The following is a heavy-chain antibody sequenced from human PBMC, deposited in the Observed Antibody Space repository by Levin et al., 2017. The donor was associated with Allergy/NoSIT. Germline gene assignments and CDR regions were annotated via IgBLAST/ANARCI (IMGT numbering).Heavy chain of an antibody. Sequence: HGESLKISGAASGFTFSDYGLTWVRQTPGKGLEWVAAINGGGSNTDYADPVRRRFTISRDHAQNTLYLQMNSLRAEDTAVYYCAKCNGYSSGCYWEHWGQGTLVTVSS. CDR3: AKCNGYSSGCYWEH. D-gene: IGHD6-19*01. J-gene: IGHJ1*01. CDR2: INGGGSNT. CDR1: GFTFSDYG. V-gene: IGHV3-23*01.